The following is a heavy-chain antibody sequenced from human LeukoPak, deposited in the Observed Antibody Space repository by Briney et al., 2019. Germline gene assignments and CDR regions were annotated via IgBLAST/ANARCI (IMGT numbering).Heavy chain of an antibody. V-gene: IGHV3-23*01. CDR2: ISGSGGST. D-gene: IGHD6-13*01. Sequence: GGSLRLSCAASGFTFSSYAMSWVRQAPGKGLEWVSAISGSGGSTYYADSVKGRFTISRDNSKNTLYLQMNSLRAEDTAVYYCAKDHSSSWYDPYYYFDYWGQGTLVTVSS. J-gene: IGHJ4*02. CDR1: GFTFSSYA. CDR3: AKDHSSSWYDPYYYFDY.